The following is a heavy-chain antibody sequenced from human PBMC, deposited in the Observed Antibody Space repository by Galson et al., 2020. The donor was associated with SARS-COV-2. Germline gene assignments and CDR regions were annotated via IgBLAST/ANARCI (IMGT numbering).Heavy chain of an antibody. Sequence: GGSLRLSCAASGFTFSSYWMTWVRQAPGKGLEWVANINQYGSEKYYVNSVKGQFTISRDNAKNLLYLQMDSLRAEDTAVYYCARDHYDYIWGSYRANFDYWGQVTLVTVSS. J-gene: IGHJ4*02. D-gene: IGHD3-16*02. CDR1: GFTFSSYW. CDR3: ARDHYDYIWGSYRANFDY. CDR2: INQYGSEK. V-gene: IGHV3-7*01.